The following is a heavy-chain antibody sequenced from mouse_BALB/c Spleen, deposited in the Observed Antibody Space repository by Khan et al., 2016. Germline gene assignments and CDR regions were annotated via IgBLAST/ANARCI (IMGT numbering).Heavy chain of an antibody. D-gene: IGHD1-1*01. Sequence: EAQLVESGGGLVQPKGSLKLSCAASGFTFKTYAMNWVRQAPGKGLEWVARIRSKSNNYATYYADSVKDRFTISRDDSQSMLYLQMNNLKTEDTAMYYCVRVDYYPYAMDCWGQGTSVTVSS. CDR2: IRSKSNNYAT. J-gene: IGHJ4*01. CDR3: VRVDYYPYAMDC. CDR1: GFTFKTYA. V-gene: IGHV10-1*02.